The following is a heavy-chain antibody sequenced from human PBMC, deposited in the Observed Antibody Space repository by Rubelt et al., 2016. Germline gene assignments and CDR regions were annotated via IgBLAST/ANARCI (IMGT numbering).Heavy chain of an antibody. CDR3: AKDQPFGTVTETYGMDV. V-gene: IGHV3-23*01. Sequence: EVQLLESGGGLVQPGGSLRLSCAASGFTFSSYAMSWVRQAPGKGLEWVSAISGSGGSTYYADSVKGRFTISRDNSKNTLYLQMNSLRAEDTAVYYCAKDQPFGTVTETYGMDVWGQGTTVTVSS. CDR2: ISGSGGST. D-gene: IGHD4-17*01. CDR1: GFTFSSYA. J-gene: IGHJ6*02.